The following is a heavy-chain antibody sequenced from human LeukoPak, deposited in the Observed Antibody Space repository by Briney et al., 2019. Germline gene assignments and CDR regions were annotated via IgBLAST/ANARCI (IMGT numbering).Heavy chain of an antibody. CDR3: ARGFSGFWEFDS. CDR1: GGSFSSYS. CDR2: ISYAGNTHTGST. V-gene: IGHV4-34*01. Sequence: SETLSLTCDVSGGSFSSYSRNWIRQPPGKGLEWIAEISYAGNTHTGSTSYSASLKSRVTISVDTPKNQFSLHLSSVTAADAGVYYCARGFSGFWEFDSWGQGTLVTVSS. J-gene: IGHJ4*02. D-gene: IGHD1-14*01.